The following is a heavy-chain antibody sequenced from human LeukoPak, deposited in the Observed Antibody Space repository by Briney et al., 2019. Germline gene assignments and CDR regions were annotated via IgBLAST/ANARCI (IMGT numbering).Heavy chain of an antibody. D-gene: IGHD3-10*01. CDR3: ARTPYGSGSYYLDY. CDR1: GFSLSTSGMC. V-gene: IGHV2-70*11. Sequence: VSGPTLVKPTQTLTLTCTFSGFSLSTSGMCVSWIRQPPAKALEWLARIDWDDDKYYSTSLKTRLTISKDTSKNQVVLTMTNMDPVDTATSYCARTPYGSGSYYLDYWGQGTLVTVSS. J-gene: IGHJ4*02. CDR2: IDWDDDK.